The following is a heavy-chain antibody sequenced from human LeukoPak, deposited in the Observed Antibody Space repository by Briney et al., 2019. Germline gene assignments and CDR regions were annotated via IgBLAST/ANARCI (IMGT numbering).Heavy chain of an antibody. CDR3: ASDRFSSGDF. CDR2: IKQGGSQK. D-gene: IGHD6-19*01. V-gene: IGHV3-7*01. Sequence: GGSLRLSCVASGFRFSNYWMSWVRQAPGKGLEWVANIKQGGSQKNYVDSVKGRFTISRDNAKNSLYLQMNSLRAEDTAVYYCASDRFSSGDFWGQGTLVAVSS. CDR1: GFRFSNYW. J-gene: IGHJ4*02.